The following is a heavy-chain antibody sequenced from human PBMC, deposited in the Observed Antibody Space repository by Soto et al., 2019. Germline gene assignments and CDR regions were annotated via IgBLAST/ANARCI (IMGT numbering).Heavy chain of an antibody. CDR1: GGSFSGYS. V-gene: IGHV4-34*01. Sequence: SSETLSLTCAVYGGSFSGYSWTWIRQPPGTGLEWIGEINHSGSTNYNPSLKSRVTISVDTSKNQFSLKLTSVTAADTAVYYCARDKITGLFDPWGQGTLVTVSS. CDR3: ARDKITGLFDP. D-gene: IGHD2-8*02. CDR2: INHSGST. J-gene: IGHJ5*02.